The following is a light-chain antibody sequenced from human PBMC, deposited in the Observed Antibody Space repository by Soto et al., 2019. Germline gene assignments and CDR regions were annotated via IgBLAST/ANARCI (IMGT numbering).Light chain of an antibody. CDR3: SSYTARYTLV. V-gene: IGLV2-14*01. CDR1: SSDVGANEY. Sequence: QSALSQPASVSGSPGQSITISCTGTSSDVGANEYVAWYQQRPDTAPKLMIYDVNNRPSGVSNRFSGSKSGNTASLTISGLHADDEADYYCSSYTARYTLVFGGGTQLTVL. J-gene: IGLJ7*01. CDR2: DVN.